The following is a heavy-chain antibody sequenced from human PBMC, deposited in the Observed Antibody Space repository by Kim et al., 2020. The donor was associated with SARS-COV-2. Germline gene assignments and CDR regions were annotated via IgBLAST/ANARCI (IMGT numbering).Heavy chain of an antibody. CDR1: GFTFSSYA. J-gene: IGHJ3*02. V-gene: IGHV3-23*01. CDR2: ISGSGGST. D-gene: IGHD2-2*02. Sequence: GGSLRLSCAASGFTFSSYAMSWVRQAPGKGLEWVSAISGSGGSTYYADSVKGRFTISRDNSKNTLYLQMNSLRAEDTAVYYCAKGVGTAAISLAAFDIWGQGTMVTVSS. CDR3: AKGVGTAAISLAAFDI.